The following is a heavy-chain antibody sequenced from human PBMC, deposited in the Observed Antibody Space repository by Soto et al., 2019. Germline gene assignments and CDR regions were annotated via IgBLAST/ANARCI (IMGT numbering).Heavy chain of an antibody. V-gene: IGHV3-74*01. CDR3: ARDLGYNWNDVNAFDI. CDR2: INDDGIIT. Sequence: GGSLRLSCAASGFTFSGYWMHWVRQAPGKGLVWVLRINDDGIITAYADSVKGRFTISRDNAKNTLYLQMNSLRAEDTAVYYCARDLGYNWNDVNAFDIWGQGTMVTVSS. J-gene: IGHJ3*02. D-gene: IGHD1-20*01. CDR1: GFTFSGYW.